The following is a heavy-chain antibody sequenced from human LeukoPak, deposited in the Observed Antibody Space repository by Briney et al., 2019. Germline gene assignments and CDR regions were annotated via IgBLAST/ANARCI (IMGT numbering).Heavy chain of an antibody. Sequence: GESLKISCKVSGYIFTDYGIGWVRQMPGKGLEWMCIIYLGNFVTRYSPSFEGQVTISADKSINTVYLQWSSLKASDTAMYYCATWAGVSTLDWFDPWGQGTLVTVSS. D-gene: IGHD6-13*01. CDR3: ATWAGVSTLDWFDP. J-gene: IGHJ5*02. CDR2: IYLGNFVT. CDR1: GYIFTDYG. V-gene: IGHV5-51*01.